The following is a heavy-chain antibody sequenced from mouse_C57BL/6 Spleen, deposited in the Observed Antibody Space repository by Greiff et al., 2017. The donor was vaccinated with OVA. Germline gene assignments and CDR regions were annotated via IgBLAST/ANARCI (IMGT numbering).Heavy chain of an antibody. J-gene: IGHJ4*01. CDR2: IDPPGGGP. V-gene: IGHV1-72*01. D-gene: IGHD2-4*01. CDR3: ARSDYDYGPHAMDY. Sequence: QVQLQQPGAELVKPGASVKLSCKASGYTFTSYWMHWVKQRPGRGLEWIGRIDPPGGGPKYNEKFKSKATLTVDKPSSTAYMQLSSLTSEASEVYECARSDYDYGPHAMDYWGQGTSVTVSS. CDR1: GYTFTSYW.